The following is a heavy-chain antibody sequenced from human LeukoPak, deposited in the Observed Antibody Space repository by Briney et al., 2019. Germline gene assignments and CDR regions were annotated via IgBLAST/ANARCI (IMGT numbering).Heavy chain of an antibody. CDR2: IYYSGST. Sequence: PSETLSLTCTVSGGSISSYYWSWIRQPPGKGLEWIGYIYYSGSTNYNPSLKSRVTISVDTSKNQFSLKLSSVAAADTAVYYCARHPNYYGSGSYDYFDYWGQGTLVTVSS. CDR1: GGSISSYY. V-gene: IGHV4-59*08. J-gene: IGHJ4*02. CDR3: ARHPNYYGSGSYDYFDY. D-gene: IGHD3-10*01.